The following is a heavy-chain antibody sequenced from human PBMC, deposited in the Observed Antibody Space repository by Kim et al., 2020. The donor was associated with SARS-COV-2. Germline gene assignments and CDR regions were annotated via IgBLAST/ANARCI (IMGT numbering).Heavy chain of an antibody. D-gene: IGHD6-19*01. CDR1: GGSIGNYY. Sequence: SETLSLTCTVAGGSIGNYYWSWIRQPPGKGPEWIGHIHHTGSTAHNPSLKSRVTVSIDTSNNQFSLRLTSVTVADTAVYYCVRHGGSGWFYFDSWGPGTLVTVSS. V-gene: IGHV4-59*08. CDR2: IHHTGST. J-gene: IGHJ4*02. CDR3: VRHGGSGWFYFDS.